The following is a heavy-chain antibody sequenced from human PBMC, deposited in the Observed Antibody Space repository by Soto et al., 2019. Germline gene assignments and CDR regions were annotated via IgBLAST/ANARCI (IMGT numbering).Heavy chain of an antibody. CDR3: TRPPMTTLSSNPYGMDV. CDR1: GFTFSSYA. Sequence: HPGGSLRLSCAASGFTFSSYAMSWVRQAPGKGLEWVSAISGSGGSTYYADSVKGRFTISRDNSKNTLYLQMNSLKTEDTAVYYCTRPPMTTLSSNPYGMDVWGQGTTVTV. J-gene: IGHJ6*02. V-gene: IGHV3-23*01. D-gene: IGHD4-4*01. CDR2: ISGSGGST.